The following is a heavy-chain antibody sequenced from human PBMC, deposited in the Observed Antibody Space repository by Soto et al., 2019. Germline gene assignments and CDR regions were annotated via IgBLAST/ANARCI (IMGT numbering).Heavy chain of an antibody. J-gene: IGHJ4*02. CDR1: GGTFSSYA. D-gene: IGHD3-22*01. V-gene: IGHV1-46*01. Sequence: ASVTVSCKASGGTFSSYAISWVRQAPGQGLEWMGIINPSGGSTSYAQKFQGRVTMTRDTSTSTVYMELSSLRSEDTAVYYCVRVRRSSGYYYGYWGQGTPVTVSS. CDR3: VRVRRSSGYYYGY. CDR2: INPSGGST.